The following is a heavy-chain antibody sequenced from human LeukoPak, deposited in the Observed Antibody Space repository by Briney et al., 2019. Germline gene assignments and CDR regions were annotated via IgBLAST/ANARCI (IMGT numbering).Heavy chain of an antibody. V-gene: IGHV3-30*04. CDR3: ARGAGRRGPFDY. CDR1: GFTFSSYA. J-gene: IGHJ4*02. Sequence: GGSLRLSCAASGFTFSSYAMHWVRQAPGKGLEWVAVISYDGSNKYYADSVKGRFTISRDNSKNTLYLQMNSLRAEDTAVYYCARGAGRRGPFDYWGQGTLVTVS. D-gene: IGHD3-10*01. CDR2: ISYDGSNK.